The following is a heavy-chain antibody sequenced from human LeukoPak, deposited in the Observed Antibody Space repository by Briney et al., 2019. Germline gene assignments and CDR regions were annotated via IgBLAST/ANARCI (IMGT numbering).Heavy chain of an antibody. CDR2: ISGSGGST. CDR1: GFTFSAYA. CDR3: AKDSEIVATNLLDY. V-gene: IGHV3-23*01. J-gene: IGHJ4*02. D-gene: IGHD5-12*01. Sequence: PGGSLRLSCAASGFTFSAYAMSWVRQAPGKGLEWVSAISGSGGSTYYADSVKGRFTISRDNSKNTLYLQMNSLRAEDTAVYYCAKDSEIVATNLLDYWGQGTLVTVSS.